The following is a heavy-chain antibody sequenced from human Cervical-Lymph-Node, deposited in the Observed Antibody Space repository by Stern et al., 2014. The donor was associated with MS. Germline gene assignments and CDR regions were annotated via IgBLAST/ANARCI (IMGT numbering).Heavy chain of an antibody. V-gene: IGHV4-59*01. Sequence: QVQLQESGPGLVQPSETLSLTCTVSGDSINYYYWGWIRQPPGKALEWIGYIFYRGSTTYNPSLKSRVTISVDTSKNQFSLNLSSVTAADTAVYYCARVLRRRVIGAPGAGYYFDYWGQGTLGTVPS. D-gene: IGHD6-13*01. CDR1: GDSINYYY. CDR2: IFYRGST. CDR3: ARVLRRRVIGAPGAGYYFDY. J-gene: IGHJ4*02.